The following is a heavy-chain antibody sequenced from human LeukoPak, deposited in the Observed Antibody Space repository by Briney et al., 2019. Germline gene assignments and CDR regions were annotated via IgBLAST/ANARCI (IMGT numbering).Heavy chain of an antibody. D-gene: IGHD6-13*01. V-gene: IGHV3-53*01. CDR2: IYSGGST. CDR3: ARTLPGGIAAAGTSDY. J-gene: IGHJ4*02. Sequence: GGSLRLSCAASGFTVSSNHMSWVRQAPGKGLEWVSVIYSGGSTDYADSVKGRFTISRDNLKNTLYLQMNSLRAEDTAVYYCARTLPGGIAAAGTSDYWGQGTLVTVSS. CDR1: GFTVSSNH.